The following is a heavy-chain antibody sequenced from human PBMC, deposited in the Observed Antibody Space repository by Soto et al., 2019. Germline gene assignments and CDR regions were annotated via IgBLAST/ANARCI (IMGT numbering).Heavy chain of an antibody. D-gene: IGHD3-10*01. CDR1: RHSISSGFY. CDR3: ARSNYYGSGNYYFNWFDP. CDR2: IYHSGST. J-gene: IGHJ5*02. Sequence: SETLSLTCAVSRHSISSGFYWGWIRQPPGKGLEWIGNIYHSGSTYYNPSLKSRVTMSVDTSKSQFSLKLSSVTAADTAVYYCARSNYYGSGNYYFNWFDPWGQGTLVTVS. V-gene: IGHV4-38-2*01.